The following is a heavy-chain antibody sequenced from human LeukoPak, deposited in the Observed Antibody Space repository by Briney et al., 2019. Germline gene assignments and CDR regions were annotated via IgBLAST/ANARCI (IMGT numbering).Heavy chain of an antibody. J-gene: IGHJ4*02. CDR3: ARDSKRRDGYKGHLDY. Sequence: GRSLRLSCAASGFTFSSYGMHWVRQAPGKGLEWVAVISYDGSNKYYADSVKGRFTISRDNSKNTLYLQMNSLRAEDTAVYYCARDSKRRDGYKGHLDYWGQGTLVTVSS. CDR2: ISYDGSNK. CDR1: GFTFSSYG. V-gene: IGHV3-30*03. D-gene: IGHD5-24*01.